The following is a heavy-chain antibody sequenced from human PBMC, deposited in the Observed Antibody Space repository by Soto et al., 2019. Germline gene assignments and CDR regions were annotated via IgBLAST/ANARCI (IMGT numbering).Heavy chain of an antibody. V-gene: IGHV3-30*04. CDR2: ISRDGSYI. Sequence: CAASGFTFSRHAIHWVRLTPGRGLEWVLAISRDGSYIYYTDSVKGRFTVSRDNSKNTVFVQMNRLIPDDTALYFCARTRNGGVADSFDSWGQGTRVTVSS. CDR3: ARTRNGGVADSFDS. D-gene: IGHD3-3*01. J-gene: IGHJ5*01. CDR1: GFTFSRHA.